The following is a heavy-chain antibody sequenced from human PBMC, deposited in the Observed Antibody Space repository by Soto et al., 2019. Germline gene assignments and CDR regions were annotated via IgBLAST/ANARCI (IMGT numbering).Heavy chain of an antibody. CDR3: ARDIRSGCSGGSCKYYYYYGMDV. CDR1: GFTVSSNY. V-gene: IGHV3-53*01. D-gene: IGHD2-15*01. CDR2: IYSGGST. Sequence: GGSLRPSCAASGFTVSSNYMSWVRQAPGKGLEWVSVIYSGGSTYYADSVKGRFTISRDNSKNTLYRQMNSLRAKDTAVYYCARDIRSGCSGGSCKYYYYYGMDVWGQGTTVTVSS. J-gene: IGHJ6*02.